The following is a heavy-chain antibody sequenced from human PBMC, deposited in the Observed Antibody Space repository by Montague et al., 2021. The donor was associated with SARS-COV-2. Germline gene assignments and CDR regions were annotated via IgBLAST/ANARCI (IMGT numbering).Heavy chain of an antibody. D-gene: IGHD3-9*01. CDR2: IDWDDDK. CDR3: ARIRDYDILTGSYSGFDC. J-gene: IGHJ4*02. Sequence: PALVKPTQTLTLTCTFSGFSLSTSGMCVSWIRQPPGKAQEWLALIDWDDDKYYSTSLKTRLTISKDTSKNQVVLTMTNMDPVDTATYYCARIRDYDILTGSYSGFDCWGQGTLVTVSS. CDR1: GFSLSTSGMC. V-gene: IGHV2-70*01.